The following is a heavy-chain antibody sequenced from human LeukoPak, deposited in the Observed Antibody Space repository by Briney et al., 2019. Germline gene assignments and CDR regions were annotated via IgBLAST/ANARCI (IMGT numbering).Heavy chain of an antibody. CDR3: ARDWCGGGSCYYFDH. D-gene: IGHD2-15*01. J-gene: IGHJ4*02. CDR2: IWYDGSGK. CDR1: RFTFTDYC. V-gene: IGHV3-33*01. Sequence: PGGSLRLSCAAARFTFTDYCMHWVRQPPGKGLEWVALIWYDGSGKYYADSVKGRFTISRDNSKNTLYLQMNSLRAEDTAVYYCARDWCGGGSCYYFDHWGQGTLVTVSS.